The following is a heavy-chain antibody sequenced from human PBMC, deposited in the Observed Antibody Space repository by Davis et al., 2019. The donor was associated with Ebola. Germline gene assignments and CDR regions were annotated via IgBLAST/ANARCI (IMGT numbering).Heavy chain of an antibody. CDR1: GYTFTSYG. Sequence: ASVKVSCKASGYTFTSYGISWVRQAPGQGLEWMGWISADNGNTNYAQKLQGRVTMTTDTSTSTAYMELRSLRSDDTAVYYCARDIYCSGGSCYSVGVDYWGQGTLVTVSS. V-gene: IGHV1-18*01. J-gene: IGHJ4*02. D-gene: IGHD2-15*01. CDR2: ISADNGNT. CDR3: ARDIYCSGGSCYSVGVDY.